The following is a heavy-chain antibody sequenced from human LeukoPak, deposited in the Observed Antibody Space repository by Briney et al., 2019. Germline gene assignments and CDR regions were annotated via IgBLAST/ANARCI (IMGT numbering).Heavy chain of an antibody. D-gene: IGHD1-26*01. V-gene: IGHV4-59*01. CDR2: IYYSGST. CDR3: AREGPATGEN. CDR1: GGSISNYY. Sequence: PSETLSLTCTVSGGSISNYYWSWIRQPPGKGLEWIGYIYYSGSTNYNPSLKSRVTISVDTSKNQFSLKLSSVTAADTAVYYCAREGPATGENWGQGTLVTVSS. J-gene: IGHJ4*02.